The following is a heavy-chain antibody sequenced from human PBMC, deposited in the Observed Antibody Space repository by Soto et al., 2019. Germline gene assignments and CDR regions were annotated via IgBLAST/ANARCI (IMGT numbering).Heavy chain of an antibody. J-gene: IGHJ4*02. D-gene: IGHD5-12*01. V-gene: IGHV4-61*01. CDR2: ICYTGST. CDR3: ARSGVDIVATISFDY. CDR1: GDSVSSGSYY. Sequence: PSETLSLTCTVSGDSVSSGSYYWSWIRQPPGKGLEWIGYICYTGSTKYSPSLKSRVTISVDTSKNQFSLKLSSVTAADTAVYYCARSGVDIVATISFDYWGQGTQVTVSS.